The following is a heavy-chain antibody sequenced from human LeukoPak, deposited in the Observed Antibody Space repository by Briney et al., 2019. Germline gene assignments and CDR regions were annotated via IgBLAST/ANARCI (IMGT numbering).Heavy chain of an antibody. D-gene: IGHD3-22*01. CDR2: INGFGGST. Sequence: PGGSLRLSCAASGFTFSSYAMARVRQAPGKGLQWVSGINGFGGSTYYADSVKGRFTISRDNSKNTLYLQMNSLRVEDTAVYYCAKRDYSDSSGYASLFDHWGQGSQVTVSS. CDR3: AKRDYSDSSGYASLFDH. J-gene: IGHJ4*02. CDR1: GFTFSSYA. V-gene: IGHV3-23*01.